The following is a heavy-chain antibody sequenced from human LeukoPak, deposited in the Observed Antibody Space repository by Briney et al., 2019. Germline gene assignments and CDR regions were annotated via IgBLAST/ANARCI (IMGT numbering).Heavy chain of an antibody. Sequence: SETLSLTCTVPGGSVSSSDYYWGWIRQPLGKGLEWIGNIYYNGNTYYNPSLKSRVTISEDTSKNQFSLKLSSVTAADTAVYYCARHPLSGRLFDYWGQGTLVTVSS. V-gene: IGHV4-39*01. D-gene: IGHD1-26*01. J-gene: IGHJ4*02. CDR3: ARHPLSGRLFDY. CDR1: GGSVSSSDYY. CDR2: IYYNGNT.